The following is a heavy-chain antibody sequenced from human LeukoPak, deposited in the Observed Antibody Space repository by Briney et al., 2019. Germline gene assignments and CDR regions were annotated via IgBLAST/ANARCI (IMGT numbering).Heavy chain of an antibody. J-gene: IGHJ2*01. Sequence: SETLSLTCTVSGGSISTYYWNWIRQPPGKGLEWIGYIYSSGSTNYNPSLKSRVTISVDTSRSQFSLKLNSVTAADTAVYFCARAWLGYGGNAYWYFDLWGRGNLVTVSS. CDR3: ARAWLGYGGNAYWYFDL. V-gene: IGHV4-59*01. D-gene: IGHD4-23*01. CDR2: IYSSGST. CDR1: GGSISTYY.